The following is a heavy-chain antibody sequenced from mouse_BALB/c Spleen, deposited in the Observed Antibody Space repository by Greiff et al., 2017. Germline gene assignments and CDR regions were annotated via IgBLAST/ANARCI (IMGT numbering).Heavy chain of an antibody. V-gene: IGHV14-3*02. CDR1: GFNIKDTY. Sequence: VQLKESGAELVKPGASVKLSCTASGFNIKDTYMHWVKQRPEQGLEWIGRIDPANGNTKYDPKFQGKATITADTSSNTAYLQLSSLTSEDTAVYYCARSPGYWYFDVWGAGTTVTVSS. J-gene: IGHJ1*01. CDR3: ARSPGYWYFDV. CDR2: IDPANGNT.